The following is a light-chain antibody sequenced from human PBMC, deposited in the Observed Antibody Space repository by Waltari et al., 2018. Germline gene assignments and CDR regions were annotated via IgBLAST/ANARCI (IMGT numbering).Light chain of an antibody. V-gene: IGLV2-23*02. CDR2: AVS. J-gene: IGLJ2*01. CDR3: SSYAGSSKGV. Sequence: QSALTQPVSVSGSPGQSITISCTGTSSDVGNYKRVSWYQQHPGKAPKRMIYAVSKRPSGVSGRFSGSKSGDMASLTISGLQPEDEAEYFCSSYAGSSKGVFGGGTKVTVL. CDR1: SSDVGNYKR.